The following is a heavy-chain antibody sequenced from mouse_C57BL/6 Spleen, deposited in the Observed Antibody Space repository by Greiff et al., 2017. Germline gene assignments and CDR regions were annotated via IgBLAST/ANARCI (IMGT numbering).Heavy chain of an antibody. Sequence: EVMLVESGGGLVQPGGSMKLSCAASGFTFSDAWMDWVRQSPEKGLEWVAEIRNKANNHATYYAESVKGRFTISRDESKGRVYLQVNSLRAEDTGIYYCATTGVGAMDYGGQGTSVTVSS. CDR3: ATTGVGAMDY. J-gene: IGHJ4*01. V-gene: IGHV6-6*01. D-gene: IGHD1-1*01. CDR2: IRNKANNHAT. CDR1: GFTFSDAW.